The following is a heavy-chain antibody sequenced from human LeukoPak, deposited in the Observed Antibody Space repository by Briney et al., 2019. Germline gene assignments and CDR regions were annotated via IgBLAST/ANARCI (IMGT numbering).Heavy chain of an antibody. CDR3: ASQKVGATDY. D-gene: IGHD1-26*01. Sequence: GGSLRLSCAASGFTFSDCALSWVRQAPGKGLDCVANIKQDGSEKYYVDSVKGRFTISRDNAKNSLYLQMNNLRAEDTAVYYCASQKVGATDYWGQGTLVTVSS. V-gene: IGHV3-7*01. CDR2: IKQDGSEK. CDR1: GFTFSDCA. J-gene: IGHJ4*02.